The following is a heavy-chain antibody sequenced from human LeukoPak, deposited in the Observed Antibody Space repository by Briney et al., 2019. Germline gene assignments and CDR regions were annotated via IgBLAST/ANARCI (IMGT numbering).Heavy chain of an antibody. CDR1: GYSFTTFW. J-gene: IGHJ4*02. CDR3: ARTYCGGDCYYSYFDY. D-gene: IGHD2-21*02. V-gene: IGHV5-51*07. CDR2: VYPGDSDT. Sequence: GESLKISCKGSGYSFTTFWIGWVHQMPGKGLEWMGIVYPGDSDTRYSPSFQGQVTISADKSISTAYLQWSSLKASDTAMYYCARTYCGGDCYYSYFDYWGQGTLVTVSS.